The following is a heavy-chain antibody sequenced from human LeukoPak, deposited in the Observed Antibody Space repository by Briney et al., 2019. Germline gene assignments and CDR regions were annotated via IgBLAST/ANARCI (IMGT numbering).Heavy chain of an antibody. Sequence: GGSLRLSCAASGFTFSSYSMNWVRQAPGKGLEWVSSISSSSSYVYYADSVKGRFTISRDNSKNTLYLQMSSLKTEDTAVYYCARGRGGNYYNYFDYWGLGTLVTVSS. V-gene: IGHV3-21*01. CDR1: GFTFSSYS. D-gene: IGHD1-26*01. CDR3: ARGRGGNYYNYFDY. J-gene: IGHJ4*02. CDR2: ISSSSSYV.